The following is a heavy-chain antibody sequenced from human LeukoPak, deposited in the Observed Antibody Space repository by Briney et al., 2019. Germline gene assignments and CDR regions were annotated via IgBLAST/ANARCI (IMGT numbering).Heavy chain of an antibody. V-gene: IGHV3-21*01. D-gene: IGHD3-10*02. J-gene: IGHJ3*02. CDR1: GFIFSNYA. CDR3: ARSGYVNQDAFDI. Sequence: GGSLRLSCAASGFIFSNYAMNWVRQAPGKGLEWVSSISSSSSYIYYADSVKGRFTISRDNAKNSLYLQMNSLRAEDTAVYYCARSGYVNQDAFDIWGQGTMVTVSS. CDR2: ISSSSSYI.